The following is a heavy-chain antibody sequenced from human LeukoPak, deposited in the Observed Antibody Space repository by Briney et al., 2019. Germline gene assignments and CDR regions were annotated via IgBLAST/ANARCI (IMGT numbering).Heavy chain of an antibody. Sequence: GRSLRLSCAASGFTFDDYAMHWVRQAPGKGLEWVSSISSSSSYIYYADPVKGRFTISRDNAKNSLYLQMNSLRAEDTAVYYCARGRNNWFDPWGQGTLVTVSS. V-gene: IGHV3-21*01. J-gene: IGHJ5*02. CDR3: ARGRNNWFDP. CDR1: GFTFDDYA. CDR2: ISSSSSYI.